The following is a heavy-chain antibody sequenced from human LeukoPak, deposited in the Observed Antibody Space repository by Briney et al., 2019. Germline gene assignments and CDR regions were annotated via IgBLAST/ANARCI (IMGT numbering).Heavy chain of an antibody. J-gene: IGHJ3*01. D-gene: IGHD4-17*01. CDR2: IYSSGRT. V-gene: IGHV4-59*08. CDR3: ASHDCGDPLDAFDF. CDR1: GGSINSYY. Sequence: PSETLSLTCTVSGGSINSYYWSWIRQPPGKGLEWIAYIYSSGRTNYNPSLKSRVTISVDTSKNQVSLKLTSVTVADTAVYYCASHDCGDPLDAFDFWGQGTMVTVSS.